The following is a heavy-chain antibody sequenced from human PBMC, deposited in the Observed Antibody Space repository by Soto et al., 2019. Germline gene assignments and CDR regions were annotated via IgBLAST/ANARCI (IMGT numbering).Heavy chain of an antibody. V-gene: IGHV3-7*03. CDR3: ARAGWDNYVFWSGSRGYYGMDV. D-gene: IGHD3-3*01. CDR2: IKQDGSEK. CDR1: GFTFSSYW. J-gene: IGHJ6*02. Sequence: HPGGSLRLSCAATGFTFSSYWMSWVRQAPGKGLEWVANIKQDGSEKYYVDSVKGRFTISRDNAKNSLYLQMNSLRAEDTAVYYCARAGWDNYVFWSGSRGYYGMDVWGQGTTVTVSS.